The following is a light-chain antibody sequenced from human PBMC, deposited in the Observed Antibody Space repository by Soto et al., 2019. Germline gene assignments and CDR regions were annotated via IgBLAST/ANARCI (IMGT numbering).Light chain of an antibody. J-gene: IGKJ1*01. Sequence: EIFMTQSPATLSVSQWEIATLSCRASQSVSSNLAWYQQKPGQAPRLLIYGASTRATGIPARFSGSGSGTDFTLTISSLEPEDFAVYYCQQRSNWPTTFGQGTKVDIK. CDR3: QQRSNWPTT. CDR1: QSVSSN. V-gene: IGKV3-11*01. CDR2: GAS.